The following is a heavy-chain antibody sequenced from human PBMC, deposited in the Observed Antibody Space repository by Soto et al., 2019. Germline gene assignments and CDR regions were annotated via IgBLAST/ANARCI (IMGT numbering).Heavy chain of an antibody. Sequence: ASVKVSCKASGYTFTRSGISWVRQAPGQGLEWMGWISTYNGDTNYAQTFQGRVTMTTDTSTSTVHMEVRSLRSDDTAVYYCTREGSAPYYYYGMDVWGQGTTVTVSS. CDR2: ISTYNGDT. CDR3: TREGSAPYYYYGMDV. D-gene: IGHD3-10*01. J-gene: IGHJ6*02. CDR1: GYTFTRSG. V-gene: IGHV1-18*01.